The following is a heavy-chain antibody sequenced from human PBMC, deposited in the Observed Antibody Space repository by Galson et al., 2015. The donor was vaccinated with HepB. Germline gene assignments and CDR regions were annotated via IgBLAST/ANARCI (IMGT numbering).Heavy chain of an antibody. V-gene: IGHV6-1*01. CDR3: ARGCYDFWSAYYGPYYYHYMDV. Sequence: CAISGDSVSSNSAAWNWIRQSPSRGLEWLGRTYYRSKWYNDYAVSVKSRITINPDTSKNQFSLQLNSVTPEDTAVYYCARGCYDFWSAYYGPYYYHYMDVWGKGTTVTVSS. J-gene: IGHJ6*03. D-gene: IGHD3-3*01. CDR1: GDSVSSNSAA. CDR2: TYYRSKWYN.